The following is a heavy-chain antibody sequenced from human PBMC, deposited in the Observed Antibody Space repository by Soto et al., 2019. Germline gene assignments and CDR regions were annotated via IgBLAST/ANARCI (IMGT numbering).Heavy chain of an antibody. CDR3: RTGPGYSSSTRCYTPRYYYYYGMDV. Sequence: GGSLRLSCAASGFTFSNAWMSWVRQAPGKGLEWVGRIKSKTDGGTTDYAAPVKGRFTISRDDSKNTLYLQMNSLKTEDTAVHYCRTGPGYSSSTRCYTPRYYYYYGMDVWGQGTTVTVSS. D-gene: IGHD2-2*02. V-gene: IGHV3-15*01. CDR1: GFTFSNAW. J-gene: IGHJ6*02. CDR2: IKSKTDGGTT.